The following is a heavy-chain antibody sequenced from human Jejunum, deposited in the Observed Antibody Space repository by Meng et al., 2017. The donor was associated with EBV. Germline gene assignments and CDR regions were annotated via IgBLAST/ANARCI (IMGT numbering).Heavy chain of an antibody. J-gene: IGHJ4*02. CDR3: TRAGYYRFDY. CDR2: INPDGRTI. V-gene: IGHV3-74*01. Sequence: GRLVESGGGLVQPGGSLRLACAASGFTLSDHWIHWVRQAPGEGLMWVSRINPDGRTINYGDSVKGRFTISRDNAKNTVYLQMNSLRAEDTAVYYCTRAGYYRFDYWGQGALVTVSS. CDR1: GFTLSDHW. D-gene: IGHD1-26*01.